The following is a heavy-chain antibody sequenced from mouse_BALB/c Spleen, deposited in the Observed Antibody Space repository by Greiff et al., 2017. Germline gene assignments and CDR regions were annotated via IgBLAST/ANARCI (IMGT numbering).Heavy chain of an antibody. D-gene: IGHD1-1*01. CDR2: IYPGDGDT. Sequence: QVQLKESGAELARPGASVKLSCKASGYTFTSYWMQWVKQRPGQGLEWIGAIYPGDGDTRYTQKFKGKATLTADKSSSTAYMQLSSLASEDSAVYYCARGVGYFDYWGQGTTLTVSS. V-gene: IGHV1-87*01. CDR3: ARGVGYFDY. J-gene: IGHJ2*01. CDR1: GYTFTSYW.